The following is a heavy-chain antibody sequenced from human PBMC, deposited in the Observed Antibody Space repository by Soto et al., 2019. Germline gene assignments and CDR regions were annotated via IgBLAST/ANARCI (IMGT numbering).Heavy chain of an antibody. J-gene: IGHJ4*02. CDR1: GASITDSRYF. CDR2: VDYAGTT. CDR3: ATRILRPSDY. Sequence: QLHLQESGPGLVNPSETLSLTCTVSGASITDSRYFWGWIRQPPGKGLEWIATVDYAGTTYYTSSLNMRFTISVDTSKNQFSLRLDSVTAADTAVYYCATRILRPSDYWGQGILVTVSS. V-gene: IGHV4-39*01.